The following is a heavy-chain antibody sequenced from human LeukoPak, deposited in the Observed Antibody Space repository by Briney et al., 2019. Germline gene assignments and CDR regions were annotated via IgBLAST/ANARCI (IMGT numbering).Heavy chain of an antibody. J-gene: IGHJ4*02. V-gene: IGHV1-69*04. D-gene: IGHD1-26*01. CDR3: ARDLEVGATVGDSTESDY. Sequence: SVKVSCKASGGTFSSYAISWVRQAPGQGLEWMGRIIPIFGIANYAQKFQGRVTITADKSTSTAYMELSSLRSEDTAVYYCARDLEVGATVGDSTESDYWGQGTLVTVSS. CDR2: IIPIFGIA. CDR1: GGTFSSYA.